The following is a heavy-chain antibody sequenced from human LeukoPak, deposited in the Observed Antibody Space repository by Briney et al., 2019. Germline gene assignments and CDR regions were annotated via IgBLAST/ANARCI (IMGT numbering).Heavy chain of an antibody. J-gene: IGHJ5*02. CDR1: GGSISSHY. Sequence: PSETLSLTCTVSGGSISSHYWSWIRQPPGKGLEWIGRIYTSGSASYNPSLKNRVTISVDTSKNQFFLNLTSVTAADTAIYYCASSLRKRFLEPWDNWFDPWGQGALVTVSS. V-gene: IGHV4-4*09. CDR3: ASSLRKRFLEPWDNWFDP. D-gene: IGHD3-3*01. CDR2: IYTSGSA.